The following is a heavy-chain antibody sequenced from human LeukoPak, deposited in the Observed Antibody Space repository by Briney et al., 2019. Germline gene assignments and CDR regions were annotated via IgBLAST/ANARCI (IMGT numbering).Heavy chain of an antibody. CDR3: ARGGCSGGSCPAYPLYYYYYYYMDV. Sequence: SETLSLTCAVYGGSFSGYYWSWIRQPPGKGLEWIGEINHSGSTNYNPSLKSRVTISVDTSKNQFSLKLSSVTAADTAVYYCARGGCSGGSCPAYPLYYYYYYYMDVWGKGTTVTVSS. CDR2: INHSGST. J-gene: IGHJ6*03. D-gene: IGHD2-15*01. V-gene: IGHV4-34*01. CDR1: GGSFSGYY.